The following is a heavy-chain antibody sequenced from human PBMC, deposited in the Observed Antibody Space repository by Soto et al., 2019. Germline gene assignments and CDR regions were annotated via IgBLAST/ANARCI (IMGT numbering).Heavy chain of an antibody. CDR1: GFTFSSYA. J-gene: IGHJ4*02. V-gene: IGHV3-23*01. D-gene: IGHD6-19*01. CDR2: ISGSGVST. CDR3: AKGGSSGWFYYFDY. Sequence: GGSLRLSCAASGFTFSSYAMSWVRQAPGKGLEWVSAISGSGVSTYYADSVKGRFTISRDNSKNTLYLQMNSLRAEDTAVYYCAKGGSSGWFYYFDYWGQGTLVTVSS.